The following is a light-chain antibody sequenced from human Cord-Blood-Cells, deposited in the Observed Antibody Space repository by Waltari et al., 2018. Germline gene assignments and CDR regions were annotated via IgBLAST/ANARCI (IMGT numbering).Light chain of an antibody. Sequence: DIQMTQSPSSLSASVGTRVTITYRASQSISSYLNWYQQKPGKAPKLLIYAAPSLQSGVPSRFSGSGSGTDFTLTISSLQPEDFATYYCQQSYSTPFGGGTKVEIK. CDR3: QQSYSTP. CDR1: QSISSY. J-gene: IGKJ4*01. CDR2: AAP. V-gene: IGKV1-39*01.